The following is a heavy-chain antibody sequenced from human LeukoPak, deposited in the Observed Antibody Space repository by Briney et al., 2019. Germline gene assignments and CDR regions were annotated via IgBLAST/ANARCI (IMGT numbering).Heavy chain of an antibody. CDR1: GYTFTGYY. J-gene: IGHJ4*02. Sequence: ASVKVSCKASGYTFTGYYMHWVRQAPGQGLEWMGWINPNSGGTNYAQKFQGWVTMTRDTSISTAYMELSRLRSDDTAVYYCARESSSEVRGVLLWRGYYFDYWGQGTLVTVSS. V-gene: IGHV1-2*04. D-gene: IGHD3-10*01. CDR2: INPNSGGT. CDR3: ARESSSEVRGVLLWRGYYFDY.